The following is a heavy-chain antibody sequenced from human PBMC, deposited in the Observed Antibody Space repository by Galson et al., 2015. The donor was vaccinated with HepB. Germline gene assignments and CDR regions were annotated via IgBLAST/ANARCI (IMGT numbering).Heavy chain of an antibody. Sequence: SLRLSCAVSGFTFDDHAMHWVRQVPGKGLEWVSGINWNSGRIDYADSVKGRFTISRDNAKNSLFLQMDSLRVEDTAVYYCAKDIAILEWTKFDVWGQGTLVTVSS. CDR3: AKDIAILEWTKFDV. J-gene: IGHJ4*02. CDR2: INWNSGRI. CDR1: GFTFDDHA. V-gene: IGHV3-9*01. D-gene: IGHD3-3*01.